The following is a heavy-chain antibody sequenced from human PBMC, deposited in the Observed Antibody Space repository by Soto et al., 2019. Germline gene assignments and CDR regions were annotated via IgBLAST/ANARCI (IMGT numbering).Heavy chain of an antibody. CDR2: ISSSSSYI. Sequence: EVQLVESGGGLVKPGGSLRLSCAASGFTFSSYSMNWVRQAPGKGLEWVSSISSSSSYIYYADSVKGRFTISRDNDKNYLYPQMNSLRAEDTVVYYAAREEETSTIFGVVTQSPDYWGQGTLVTVSS. D-gene: IGHD3-3*01. V-gene: IGHV3-21*06. J-gene: IGHJ4*02. CDR1: GFTFSSYS. CDR3: AREEETSTIFGVVTQSPDY.